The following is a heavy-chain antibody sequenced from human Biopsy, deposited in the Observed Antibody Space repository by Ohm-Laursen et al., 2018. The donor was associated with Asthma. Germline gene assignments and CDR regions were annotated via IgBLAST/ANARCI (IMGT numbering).Heavy chain of an antibody. CDR1: GGSVSTGSYY. J-gene: IGHJ6*02. CDR3: ARGPNYHGSGRAPIGMDV. Sequence: SETLSLTWAVSGGSVSTGSYYWSWIRQPPGKGLEWLGYIYYTGSDNCNPSLKSRVTISVDTSKNQFSLRLNSVTAADTAVYYCARGPNYHGSGRAPIGMDVWGQGTTVTVSS. V-gene: IGHV4-61*01. CDR2: IYYTGSD. D-gene: IGHD3-10*01.